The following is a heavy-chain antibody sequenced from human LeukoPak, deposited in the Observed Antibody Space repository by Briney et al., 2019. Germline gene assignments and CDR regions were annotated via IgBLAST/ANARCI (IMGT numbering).Heavy chain of an antibody. CDR2: IIPIFGTA. D-gene: IGHD6-13*01. CDR1: GGTFSRYA. Sequence: SVKVSCKASGGTFSRYAISWVRQAPGQGLEWMGGIIPIFGTANYAQKYQGRVTITTDESTSTAYMELSSLRSEDTAVYYCARGGVTAAGPHYYYYYYMDVWGKGTTVTVSS. V-gene: IGHV1-69*05. CDR3: ARGGVTAAGPHYYYYYYMDV. J-gene: IGHJ6*03.